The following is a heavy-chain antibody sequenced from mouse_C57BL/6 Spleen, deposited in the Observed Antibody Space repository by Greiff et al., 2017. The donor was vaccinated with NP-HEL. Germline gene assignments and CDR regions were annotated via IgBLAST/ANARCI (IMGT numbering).Heavy chain of an antibody. CDR2: IHPNSGST. CDR3: ARVQTGWDLDY. V-gene: IGHV1-64*01. D-gene: IGHD4-1*01. J-gene: IGHJ2*01. CDR1: GYTFTSYW. Sequence: QVQLQQPGAELVKPGASAKLSCKASGYTFTSYWMHWVKQRPGQGLEWIGMIHPNSGSTNYNEKFKSKATLTVDKSSSTAYMQLSSLTSEDSAVYYCARVQTGWDLDYWGQGTTLTVSS.